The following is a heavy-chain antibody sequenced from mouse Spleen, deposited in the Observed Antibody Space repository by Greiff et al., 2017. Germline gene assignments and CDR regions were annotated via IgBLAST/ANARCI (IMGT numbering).Heavy chain of an antibody. J-gene: IGHJ4*01. CDR3: ARSPYYRYDRVYAMDY. CDR2: INPNNGGT. V-gene: IGHV1-26*01. Sequence: EVQLQQSGPELVKPGASVKISCKASGYTFTDYYMNWVKQSHGKSLEWIGDINPNNGGTSYNQKFKGKATLTVDKSSSTAYMELRSLTSEDSAVYYCARSPYYRYDRVYAMDYWGQGTSVTVSS. CDR1: GYTFTDYY. D-gene: IGHD2-14*01.